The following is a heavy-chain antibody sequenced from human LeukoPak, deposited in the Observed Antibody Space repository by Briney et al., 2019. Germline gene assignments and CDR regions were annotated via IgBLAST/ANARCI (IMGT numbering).Heavy chain of an antibody. J-gene: IGHJ4*02. V-gene: IGHV4-61*01. CDR2: MYYSGST. CDR1: GGSVSSGSYY. D-gene: IGHD3-10*01. Sequence: KPSETLSLTCTVSGGSVSSGSYYWSWIRQPPGKGLEWIGCMYYSGSTNYNPSLKSRVTISVDTSKNQFSLKLSSVTAADTAVYYCTRVGGPGDYYFDYWGQGTLVTVSS. CDR3: TRVGGPGDYYFDY.